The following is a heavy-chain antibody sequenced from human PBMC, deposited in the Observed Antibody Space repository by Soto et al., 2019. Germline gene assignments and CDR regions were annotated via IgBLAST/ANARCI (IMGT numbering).Heavy chain of an antibody. Sequence: SGTLSLTCTVSGGSISSYFWSWIRQPSGKGLEWIGYIYYTGSTNYNPSLKSRVTISVDTSKNQFSLQLSSVTAADTAVYYCARHPGYYDILTRYPPYSFDAWGPGILVTVSS. D-gene: IGHD3-9*01. J-gene: IGHJ4*02. CDR1: GGSISSYF. CDR2: IYYTGST. CDR3: ARHPGYYDILTRYPPYSFDA. V-gene: IGHV4-59*01.